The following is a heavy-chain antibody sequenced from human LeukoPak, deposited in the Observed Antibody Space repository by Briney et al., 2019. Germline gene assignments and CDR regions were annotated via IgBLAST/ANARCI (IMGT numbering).Heavy chain of an antibody. CDR1: GFTFSSYS. CDR3: ARDGLEPLDAFDI. CDR2: ISSSSSYI. J-gene: IGHJ3*02. Sequence: GGSLRLSCAASGFTFSSYSMNWVRQAPGKGLEWVSSISSSSSYIYYADSVKGRFTISRDNAKNSLYLQMNSLRAEDTAVYYCARDGLEPLDAFDIWGQGTMVTVSS. D-gene: IGHD1-1*01. V-gene: IGHV3-21*01.